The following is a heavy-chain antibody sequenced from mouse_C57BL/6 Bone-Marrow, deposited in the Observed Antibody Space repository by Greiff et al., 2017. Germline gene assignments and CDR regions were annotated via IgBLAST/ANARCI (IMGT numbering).Heavy chain of an antibody. CDR3: ARHVGFDV. V-gene: IGHV5-4*03. CDR2: ISDGGSYT. J-gene: IGHJ1*03. CDR1: GFTFSSYA. Sequence: EVKLEESGGGLVKPGGSLKLSCAVSGFTFSSYAMSWVRQTPEKRLEWVATISDGGSYTYYPDNVKGRFTISRDNAKNTLYLQMSSLKSEDTAMYYCARHVGFDVWGTGTTVTVSS.